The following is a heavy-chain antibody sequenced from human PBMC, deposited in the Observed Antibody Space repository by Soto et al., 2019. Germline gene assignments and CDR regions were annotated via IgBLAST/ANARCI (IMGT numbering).Heavy chain of an antibody. CDR2: IKSKTDGGTT. CDR1: GFTFSNAW. J-gene: IGHJ6*02. V-gene: IGHV3-15*07. D-gene: IGHD3-10*01. Sequence: GGSLRLSCAASGFTFSNAWMNWVRQAPGKGLEWVGRIKSKTDGGTTDYAAPVKGRFTISRDDSKNTLYLQMNSLKTEDTAVYYCTPYSAVRGVIPGYYYGMDVWGQGTTVTVSS. CDR3: TPYSAVRGVIPGYYYGMDV.